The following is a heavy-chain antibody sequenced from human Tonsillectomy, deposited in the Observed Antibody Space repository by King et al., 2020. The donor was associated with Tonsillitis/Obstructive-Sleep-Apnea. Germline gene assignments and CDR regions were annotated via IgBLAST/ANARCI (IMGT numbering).Heavy chain of an antibody. D-gene: IGHD3-10*01. CDR3: AREGTGRGSWGYNLFDS. Sequence: QLVQSGAEVKKTGSSVKVSCKASVGTFSSYVITWVRQAPGQGLEWMGRVIPTLGIGKYAQRFQGRVTISADKSTTTAYMERSSLRSEDTAVYYCAREGTGRGSWGYNLFDSWGQGTLVTVSS. CDR1: VGTFSSYV. J-gene: IGHJ5*01. V-gene: IGHV1-69*04. CDR2: VIPTLGIG.